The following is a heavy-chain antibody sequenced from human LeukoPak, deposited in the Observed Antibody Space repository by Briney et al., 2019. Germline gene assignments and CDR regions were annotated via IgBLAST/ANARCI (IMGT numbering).Heavy chain of an antibody. CDR2: IYYSGST. CDR1: GGSISSYY. Sequence: PSETLSLTCTVSGGSISSYYWSWIRQPPGKGLGWIGYIYYSGSTNYNPSLKSRVTISVDTSKNQFSLKLSSVTAADTAVYYCARDYSSGGYSYKYYYMDVWGKGTTVTVSS. CDR3: ARDYSSGGYSYKYYYMDV. D-gene: IGHD5-18*01. J-gene: IGHJ6*03. V-gene: IGHV4-59*01.